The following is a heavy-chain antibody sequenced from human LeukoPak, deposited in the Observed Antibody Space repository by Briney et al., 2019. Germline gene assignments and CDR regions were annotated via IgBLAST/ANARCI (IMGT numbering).Heavy chain of an antibody. J-gene: IGHJ3*02. D-gene: IGHD5-12*01. CDR2: INPNSGGT. V-gene: IGHV1-2*02. CDR3: AGVPTTIRVNDAFDI. CDR1: GYTFTGYY. Sequence: ASVKVSCKASGYTFTGYYMHWVRQAPGQGLEWMGWINPNSGGTNYAQKFQGRVTMTRDTSISTAYMELSRLRSDDTAVYYCAGVPTTIRVNDAFDIWGQGTMVTVSS.